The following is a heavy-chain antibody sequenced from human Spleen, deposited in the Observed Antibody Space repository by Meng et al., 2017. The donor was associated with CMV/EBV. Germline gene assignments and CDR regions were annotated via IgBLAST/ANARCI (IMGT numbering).Heavy chain of an antibody. CDR3: ARAGLGYCSVTSCYNDY. V-gene: IGHV3-7*01. D-gene: IGHD2-2*02. CDR1: GFTFSSYW. J-gene: IGHJ4*02. CDR2: IKQDGSEK. Sequence: GESLKISCVASGFTFSSYWMSWVRQAPGKGLEWVANIKQDGSEKYYVDSVKGRFTISRDNAKNSLYLQMSSLRAEDTAMYFCARAGLGYCSVTSCYNDYWGQGTLVTVSS.